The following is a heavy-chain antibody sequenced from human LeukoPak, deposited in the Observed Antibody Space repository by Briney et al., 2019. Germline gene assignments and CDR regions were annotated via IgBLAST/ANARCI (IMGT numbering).Heavy chain of an antibody. V-gene: IGHV3-30-3*01. Sequence: GSLRLSCAASGFTFSSYAMHWVRQAPGKGLEWVAVISYDGSNKYYADSVKGRFTISRDNSKNTLYLQMNSLRAEDTAVYYCARERSSITMIPWGMDVWGQGTTVTVSS. CDR1: GFTFSSYA. J-gene: IGHJ6*02. D-gene: IGHD3-22*01. CDR2: ISYDGSNK. CDR3: ARERSSITMIPWGMDV.